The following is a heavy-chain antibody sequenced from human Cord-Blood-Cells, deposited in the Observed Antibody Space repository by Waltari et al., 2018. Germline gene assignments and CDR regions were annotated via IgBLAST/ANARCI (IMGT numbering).Heavy chain of an antibody. Sequence: QLQLQESGPGLVKPSETLSLTCTVSGGSISSSSYYWGWIRQPPGRGLEWIGSIYYSGSTYYNPSLKSRVTISVDTSKNQFSLKLSSVTAADTAVYYCARQSRDIVVVPAAMGQYYFDYWGQGTLVTVSS. D-gene: IGHD2-2*01. J-gene: IGHJ4*02. V-gene: IGHV4-39*01. CDR3: ARQSRDIVVVPAAMGQYYFDY. CDR2: IYYSGST. CDR1: GGSISSSSYY.